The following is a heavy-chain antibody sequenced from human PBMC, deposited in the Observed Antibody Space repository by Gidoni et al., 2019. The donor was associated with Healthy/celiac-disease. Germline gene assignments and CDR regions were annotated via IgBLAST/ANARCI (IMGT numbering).Heavy chain of an antibody. CDR1: GGTFIRYA. D-gene: IGHD2-2*01. CDR3: ARDVLGYCSSTSCSD. CDR2: IIPILGIA. Sequence: QVQLVQSGAAVKKPGSSATVSCKASGGTFIRYAISWVRQAPGQGLEWMGRIIPILGIANYAQRFQGRVTNTADKSTSTAYMELSSLRSEDTAVYYCARDVLGYCSSTSCSDWGQGTLVTVSS. J-gene: IGHJ1*01. V-gene: IGHV1-69*04.